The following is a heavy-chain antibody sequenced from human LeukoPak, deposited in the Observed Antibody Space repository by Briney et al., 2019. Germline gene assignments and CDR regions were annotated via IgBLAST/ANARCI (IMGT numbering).Heavy chain of an antibody. CDR2: ISGSGGST. CDR1: GFTVSSNY. J-gene: IGHJ4*02. V-gene: IGHV3-23*01. D-gene: IGHD3-3*01. CDR3: ARFGNYDFWSGYSHPYFDY. Sequence: GGSLRLSCAASGFTVSSNYMSWVRQAPGKGLEWVSAISGSGGSTYYADSVKGRFTISRDNSKDTLYLQMNSLRAEDTAVYYCARFGNYDFWSGYSHPYFDYWGQGTLVTVSS.